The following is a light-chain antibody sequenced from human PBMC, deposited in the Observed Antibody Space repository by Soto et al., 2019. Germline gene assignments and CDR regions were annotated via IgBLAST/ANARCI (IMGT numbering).Light chain of an antibody. CDR3: QQYGSSGT. J-gene: IGKJ1*01. Sequence: EIIMTQSPATLSVSPGERATLSCRASQSVSNNLAWYQQQPGQAPRLLIYGASTRANDIPARFSGSGSGTEFTLTIRSLQSEDIAVYYCQQYGSSGTLGQGTKVDIK. V-gene: IGKV3-15*01. CDR2: GAS. CDR1: QSVSNN.